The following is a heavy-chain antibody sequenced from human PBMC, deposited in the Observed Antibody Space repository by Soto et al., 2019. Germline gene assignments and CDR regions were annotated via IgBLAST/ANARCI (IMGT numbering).Heavy chain of an antibody. J-gene: IGHJ5*02. Sequence: SGPTLVNPTQTLTLTCTFSGFSLSTSGVGVGWIRQPPGKALEWLALIYWDDDKRYSPSLKSRLTITKDTSKNQVVLTMTNMDPVDTATYYCAHRSWYYYDSSGYPNWFDPSGQGTLVTVSS. D-gene: IGHD3-22*01. CDR3: AHRSWYYYDSSGYPNWFDP. V-gene: IGHV2-5*02. CDR1: GFSLSTSGVG. CDR2: IYWDDDK.